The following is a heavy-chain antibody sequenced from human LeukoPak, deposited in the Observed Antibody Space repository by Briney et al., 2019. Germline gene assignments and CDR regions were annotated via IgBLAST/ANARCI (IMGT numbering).Heavy chain of an antibody. CDR2: ISNSGSTI. CDR3: AKDHGYSQIVDYYYMDV. CDR1: GFTFSSYS. Sequence: GGSLRLSCAASGFTFSSYSMNWVRQAPGKGLEWVSYISNSGSTIYSADSVKGRFTISRDNSKNTLYLQMNSLRVEDTAVYYCAKDHGYSQIVDYYYMDVWGKGTTVTVSS. D-gene: IGHD5-18*01. V-gene: IGHV3-48*01. J-gene: IGHJ6*03.